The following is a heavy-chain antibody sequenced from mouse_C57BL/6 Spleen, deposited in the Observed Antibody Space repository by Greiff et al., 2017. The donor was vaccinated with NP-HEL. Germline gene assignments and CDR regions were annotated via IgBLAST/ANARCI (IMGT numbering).Heavy chain of an antibody. D-gene: IGHD1-1*01. J-gene: IGHJ1*03. Sequence: QVQLQQSGAELVKPGASVKLSCKASGYTFTSYWMHWVKQRPGQGLEWIGMIHPNSGSTNYNEKFKSKATLTVDKSYSTAYMQLSSLTSEDSAVYYCARGTTVSWYFDVWGTGTTVTVSS. CDR2: IHPNSGST. CDR3: ARGTTVSWYFDV. CDR1: GYTFTSYW. V-gene: IGHV1-64*01.